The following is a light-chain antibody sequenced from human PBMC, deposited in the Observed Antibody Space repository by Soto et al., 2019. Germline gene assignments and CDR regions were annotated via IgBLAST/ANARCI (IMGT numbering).Light chain of an antibody. V-gene: IGKV3-20*01. Sequence: EIVLTQSPGTLSLSPGERATVSCRASQSVSSSYLAWYQQKPGQAPRLLIYGASSRATGIPDRFSGSGSGKDFTLTISRLEPEDFAVYYCQQCGSSPWTFGQGTKVEIK. CDR3: QQCGSSPWT. J-gene: IGKJ1*01. CDR1: QSVSSSY. CDR2: GAS.